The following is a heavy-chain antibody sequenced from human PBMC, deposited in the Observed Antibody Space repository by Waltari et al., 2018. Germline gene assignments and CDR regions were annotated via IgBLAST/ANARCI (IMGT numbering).Heavy chain of an antibody. V-gene: IGHV3-NL1*01. CDR3: AKGPDGNFDY. Sequence: VQLVETGGGLVQPGGSLRLSCAASGFTFSSYAMQWVRQAPGKGLEWISAINSGGGSTYYADSVKGRFTVSRDNSKNTLSLQMNSLRAEDTAVYYCAKGPDGNFDYWGQGVLVTVSS. D-gene: IGHD1-26*01. CDR1: GFTFSSYA. J-gene: IGHJ4*02. CDR2: INSGGGST.